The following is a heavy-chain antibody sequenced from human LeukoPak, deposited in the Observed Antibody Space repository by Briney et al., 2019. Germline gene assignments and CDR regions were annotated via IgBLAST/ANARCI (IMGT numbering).Heavy chain of an antibody. Sequence: ASVKVSCKASGSTFTSYYMHWVRQAPGQGLEWMGIINRSDYSTIYAQKFQGRVSMTRDTSTSTVYMELSSLRCEDTAVYYCARGGPRGDTAMILTYWGQGTLVTVSS. D-gene: IGHD5-18*01. CDR3: ARGGPRGDTAMILTY. V-gene: IGHV1-46*01. CDR2: INRSDYST. CDR1: GSTFTSYY. J-gene: IGHJ4*02.